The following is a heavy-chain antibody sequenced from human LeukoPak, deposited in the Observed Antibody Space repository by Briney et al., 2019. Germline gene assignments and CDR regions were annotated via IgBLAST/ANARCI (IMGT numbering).Heavy chain of an antibody. Sequence: SETLSLTCTVSGGSISSYYCSWFRQPPGKGLEWIGYIYHSGSTNYNPSLKSRVTLSVDTSKNQFSLKLSSVTAADTAVYYCARIYCSGGTCYDVFDIWGQGTMVTVSS. CDR3: ARIYCSGGTCYDVFDI. J-gene: IGHJ3*02. CDR2: IYHSGST. V-gene: IGHV4-59*01. D-gene: IGHD2-15*01. CDR1: GGSISSYY.